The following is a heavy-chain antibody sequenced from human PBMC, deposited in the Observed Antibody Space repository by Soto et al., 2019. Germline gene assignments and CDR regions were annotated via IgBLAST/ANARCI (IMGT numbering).Heavy chain of an antibody. CDR2: IWNDGSNK. J-gene: IGHJ4*02. CDR1: GFTFSSYG. Sequence: QVQLVESGGGVVQPGRSLRLSCAASGFTFSSYGMHWVRQAPGKGLEWVAVIWNDGSNKYYADSVKGRFTISRDNSKNTLYLQMNSLRAEDTAVYYCSRDSKGAPSNWGQGTLVTVSS. CDR3: SRDSKGAPSN. V-gene: IGHV3-33*01.